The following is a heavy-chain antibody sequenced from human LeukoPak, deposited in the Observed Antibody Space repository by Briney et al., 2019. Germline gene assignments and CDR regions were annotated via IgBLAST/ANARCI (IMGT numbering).Heavy chain of an antibody. CDR3: ARHVGFDILTGYYSPNFDY. V-gene: IGHV5-51*01. J-gene: IGHJ4*02. CDR2: IYPGDSDT. CDR1: GYSFTSYW. Sequence: GESLKISCKGSGYSFTSYWIGWVRQMPGKGLEWMGIIYPGDSDTRYSPSFQGQVTISADESISTAYLQWSSLKASDTAMYYCARHVGFDILTGYYSPNFDYWGQGTLVTVSS. D-gene: IGHD3-9*01.